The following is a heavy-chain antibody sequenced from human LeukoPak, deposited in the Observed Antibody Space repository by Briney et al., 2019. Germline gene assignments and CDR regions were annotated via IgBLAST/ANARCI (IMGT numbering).Heavy chain of an antibody. CDR2: FDPEDGET. CDR1: RYTLTELS. Sequence: ASVKVSCKVSRYTLTELSTHWVRQAPGKGLDWMVGFDPEDGETIYAQKFQGRVTMTEDTSTDTAYMELSSLRSEDTAVYYCATSVAGLPPSFDYWGQGTLVTVSS. J-gene: IGHJ4*02. V-gene: IGHV1-24*01. CDR3: ATSVAGLPPSFDY. D-gene: IGHD6-19*01.